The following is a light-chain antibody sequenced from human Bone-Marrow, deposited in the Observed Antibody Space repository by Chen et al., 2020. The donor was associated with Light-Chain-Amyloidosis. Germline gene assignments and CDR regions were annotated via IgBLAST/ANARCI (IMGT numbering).Light chain of an antibody. Sequence: SYELTQAPSVSVSPGQTARITCSGDDLPTKYAYWYQQKPGQAPVLVIHRDTERPSGSSERISGSSSGTTATLTISGVQAEDEADYHCQSADSSGTYEVIFGGGTKLTVL. J-gene: IGLJ2*01. CDR2: RDT. CDR3: QSADSSGTYEVI. CDR1: DLPTKY. V-gene: IGLV3-25*03.